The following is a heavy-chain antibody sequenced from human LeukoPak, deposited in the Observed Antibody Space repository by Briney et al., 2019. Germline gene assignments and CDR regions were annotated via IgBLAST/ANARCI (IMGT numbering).Heavy chain of an antibody. J-gene: IGHJ4*02. CDR1: GFTFSDYY. Sequence: GGSLRLSCAASGFTFSDYYMSWIRQAPGKGLEWVSYISSSGSTIYYADSVKGRFTISRDNAKNSLYLQMNSLRAEDTAVYYCATIYSYGYPEAAKFDYWGQGTLVTVSS. V-gene: IGHV3-11*04. D-gene: IGHD5-18*01. CDR3: ATIYSYGYPEAAKFDY. CDR2: ISSSGSTI.